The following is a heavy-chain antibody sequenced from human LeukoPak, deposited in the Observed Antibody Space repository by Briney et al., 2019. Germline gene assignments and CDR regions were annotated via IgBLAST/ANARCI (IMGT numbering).Heavy chain of an antibody. CDR1: GFTVSSNY. Sequence: GGSLRLSCAASGFTVSSNYMSWVRQAPGKGLEWVSVIYSGGSTYYADSVKGRFTISRDNSKNTLYLQMNSLRAEDTAVYYCAREVYGSGSYPSDYWGQGTLVTVSS. D-gene: IGHD3-10*01. CDR2: IYSGGST. V-gene: IGHV3-66*01. CDR3: AREVYGSGSYPSDY. J-gene: IGHJ4*02.